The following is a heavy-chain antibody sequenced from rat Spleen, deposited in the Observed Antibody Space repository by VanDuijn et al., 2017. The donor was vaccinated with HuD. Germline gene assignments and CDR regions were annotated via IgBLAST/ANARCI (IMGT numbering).Heavy chain of an antibody. D-gene: IGHD1-2*01. V-gene: IGHV5-29*01. Sequence: EVQLVESDGGLVQPGRSLKLSCAASGFTFSDYYMAWVRQAPTKGLEWVATISYDGSSTYYRDSVKGRFTISRDNTKSTLYLQMDSLRSEDTATYYCARRITIAAAFDYWGQGVMVTVSS. J-gene: IGHJ2*01. CDR1: GFTFSDYY. CDR3: ARRITIAAAFDY. CDR2: ISYDGSST.